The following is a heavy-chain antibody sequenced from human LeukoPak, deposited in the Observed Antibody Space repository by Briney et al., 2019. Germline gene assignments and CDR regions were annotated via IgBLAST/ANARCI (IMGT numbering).Heavy chain of an antibody. CDR3: ARDKRPRDKSTYYDFWSGYYSATSFDY. V-gene: IGHV3-33*01. Sequence: GRSLRLSWAAAGFTFSSYGMHWVSQAPGKGLEWVAVIWNDGSNKYYADSVKGRFTISRDNSKNTLYLQMNSLRAEDTAVYYWARDKRPRDKSTYYDFWSGYYSATSFDYWGQGPLVTVSS. CDR1: GFTFSSYG. D-gene: IGHD3-3*01. CDR2: IWNDGSNK. J-gene: IGHJ4*02.